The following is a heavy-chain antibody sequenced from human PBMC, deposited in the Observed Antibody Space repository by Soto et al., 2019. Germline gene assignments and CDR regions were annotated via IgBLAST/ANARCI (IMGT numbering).Heavy chain of an antibody. CDR2: IIPIFGTA. D-gene: IGHD6-6*01. CDR3: AKEGGYSSSSTNFDY. Sequence: GASVKVSCKASGGTFSSYASIWVRQAPGQGLEWMGGIIPIFGTANYAQKFQGRVTMTADESTSTAYMELSSLRAEDTAVYYCAKEGGYSSSSTNFDYWGQGTLVTVSS. CDR1: GGTFSSYA. V-gene: IGHV1-69*13. J-gene: IGHJ4*02.